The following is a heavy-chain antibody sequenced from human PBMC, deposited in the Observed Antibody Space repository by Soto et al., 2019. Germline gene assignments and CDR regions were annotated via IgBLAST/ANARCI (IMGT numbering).Heavy chain of an antibody. D-gene: IGHD3-22*01. CDR1: GGSFSTYG. Sequence: SVKVSCKASGGSFSTYGINWVRLAPGQGLEWMGGIIPKFGTTDYAQKFRGRVTMTTDTSTSTAYMELRSLRSDDTAVYYCARDGYYDSSGYRSHFDYWGQGTLVTVSS. J-gene: IGHJ4*02. CDR2: IIPKFGTT. V-gene: IGHV1-69*05. CDR3: ARDGYYDSSGYRSHFDY.